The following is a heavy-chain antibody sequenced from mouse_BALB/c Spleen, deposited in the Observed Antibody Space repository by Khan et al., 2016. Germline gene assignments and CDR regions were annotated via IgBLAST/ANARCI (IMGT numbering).Heavy chain of an antibody. CDR2: ILPGSGNI. CDR1: GYTFSSYW. J-gene: IGHJ2*01. CDR3: ARGND. V-gene: IGHV1-9*01. Sequence: QVQLQQSGAELMKPGASVKISCKATGYTFSSYWLEWVKQRPGHGLEWIGDILPGSGNINFNERFKDKVTFSADTSSNTAYLHLSSLTSEDSVVYYCARGNDWGQGTTLTVSS.